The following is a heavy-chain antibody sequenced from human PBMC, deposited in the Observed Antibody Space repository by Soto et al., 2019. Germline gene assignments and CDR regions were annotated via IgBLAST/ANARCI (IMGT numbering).Heavy chain of an antibody. CDR2: ISYDGSNK. CDR1: GFTFSSYG. Sequence: GGSLRLSCAASGFTFSSYGMHWVRQAPGKGLEWVAVISYDGSNKYYADSVKGRFTISRDNSKNTLYLQMNSLRAEDTAVYYCAKDQEYYDILTGSNWGYYYYGMDVWGQGTTVTVSS. CDR3: AKDQEYYDILTGSNWGYYYYGMDV. V-gene: IGHV3-30*18. J-gene: IGHJ6*02. D-gene: IGHD3-9*01.